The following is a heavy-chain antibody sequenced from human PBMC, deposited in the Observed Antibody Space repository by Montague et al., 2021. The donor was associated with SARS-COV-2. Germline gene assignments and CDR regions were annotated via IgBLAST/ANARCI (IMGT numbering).Heavy chain of an antibody. CDR3: ARDQQLVLGYYYGMDV. CDR1: GFTFSSYS. CDR2: ISSSSSYI. J-gene: IGHJ6*02. Sequence: SLILSFAASGFTFSSYSMNWVRQAPGKGLEWVSSISSSSSYIYYADSVKGRFTISRDNAKNSLYLQMNSLRAEDTAVYYCARDQQLVLGYYYGMDVWGQGTTVTVSS. V-gene: IGHV3-21*01. D-gene: IGHD6-13*01.